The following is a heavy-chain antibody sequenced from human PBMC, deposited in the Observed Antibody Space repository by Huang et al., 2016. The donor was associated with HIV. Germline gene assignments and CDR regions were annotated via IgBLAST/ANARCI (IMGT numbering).Heavy chain of an antibody. D-gene: IGHD2-21*02. CDR1: GGSFSNYY. CDR2: INHRGGT. J-gene: IGHJ4*02. CDR3: ARTKMTDVTSDSSWNYFDS. V-gene: IGHV4-34*01. Sequence: QVQLQQWGAGLLKPSEALSLKCAVYGGSFSNYYWSWILQFTRKGPEWIGEINHRGGTKYNPSLKSRVTMSIDTSKSLFYLNLTSLTAADTGVYYCARTKMTDVTSDSSWNYFDSWGQGTLVIVSS.